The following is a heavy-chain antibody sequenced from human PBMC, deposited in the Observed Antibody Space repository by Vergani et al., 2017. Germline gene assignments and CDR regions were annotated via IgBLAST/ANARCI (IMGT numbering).Heavy chain of an antibody. V-gene: IGHV3-21*06. CDR1: GFTFSDFS. CDR3: AREPGYSSSWYVLNYFDY. Sequence: EVHLLESGGGLVQSGGSLRLSCAASGFTFSDFSMSWVRQAPGKGLEWVAFIGSSGPYINYADSVKGRFIISRDNTNNSLFLQLRSLRAEDAAVYYCAREPGYSSSWYVLNYFDYWGQGILVTVSS. CDR2: IGSSGPYI. J-gene: IGHJ4*02. D-gene: IGHD6-13*01.